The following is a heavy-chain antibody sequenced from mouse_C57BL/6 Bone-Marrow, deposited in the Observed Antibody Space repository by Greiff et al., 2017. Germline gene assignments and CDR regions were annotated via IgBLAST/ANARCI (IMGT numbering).Heavy chain of an antibody. CDR2: ISYDGSN. CDR1: GYSITSGYY. CDR3: ARENYGSSYRYFDV. D-gene: IGHD1-1*01. J-gene: IGHJ1*03. V-gene: IGHV3-6*01. Sequence: EVNLQESGPGLVKPSQSLSLTCSVTGYSITSGYYWNWIRQFPGNKLEWMGYISYDGSNNYNPSLKNRISITRDTSKNQFFLKLNSVTTEDTATYYCARENYGSSYRYFDVWGTGTTVTVSS.